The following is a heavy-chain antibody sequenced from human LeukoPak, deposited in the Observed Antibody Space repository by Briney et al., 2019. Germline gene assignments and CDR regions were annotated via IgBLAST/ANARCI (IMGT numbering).Heavy chain of an antibody. CDR2: VSKSSDYI. CDR3: ARKQQLVQYVIDY. CDR1: GFTFNSYT. D-gene: IGHD6-13*01. J-gene: IGHJ4*02. V-gene: IGHV3-21*01. Sequence: GGSLRLSCAASGFTFNSYTMNWVRQAPGKGLEWVSCVSKSSDYIYYADSVKGRFTISRDNSKNTLYLQMNSLRAEDTAVYYCARKQQLVQYVIDYWGQGTLVTVSS.